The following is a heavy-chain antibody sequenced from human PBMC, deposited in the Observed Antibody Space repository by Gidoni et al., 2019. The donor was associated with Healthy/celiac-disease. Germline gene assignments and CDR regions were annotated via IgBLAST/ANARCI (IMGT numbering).Heavy chain of an antibody. CDR1: GGSISSYY. Sequence: QVQLQESGPGLVKPSETLSLTCTVSGGSISSYYWSWIRQPPGKGLEWIGYIDYSGRTNYNPALKSRVTISVDTSKNQFSLKLSSVTAADTAVYYCARADGFWSGYLDYWGQGTLVTVSS. CDR2: IDYSGRT. D-gene: IGHD3-3*01. J-gene: IGHJ4*02. CDR3: ARADGFWSGYLDY. V-gene: IGHV4-59*01.